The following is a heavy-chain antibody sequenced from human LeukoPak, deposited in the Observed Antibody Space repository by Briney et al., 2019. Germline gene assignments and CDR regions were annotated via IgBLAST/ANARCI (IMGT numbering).Heavy chain of an antibody. CDR3: AKEMYTYGLRGGGFDS. J-gene: IGHJ4*02. CDR2: ISGNGGAT. D-gene: IGHD2-2*02. CDR1: GFAFTNYA. Sequence: GGSLRLSCAASGFAFTNYAMTWVRQAPRKGLECVSAISGNGGATYYADAVKGRFTISRDNSKNTRSLQMNSLRPEATAAYYCAKEMYTYGLRGGGFDSWGQGTVVTVSS. V-gene: IGHV3-23*01.